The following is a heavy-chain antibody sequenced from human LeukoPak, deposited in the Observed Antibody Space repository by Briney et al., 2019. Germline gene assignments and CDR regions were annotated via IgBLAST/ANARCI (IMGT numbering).Heavy chain of an antibody. J-gene: IGHJ4*02. CDR2: IFYSGST. V-gene: IGHV4-59*01. D-gene: IGHD5-12*01. Sequence: PSETLSLTCTVSGDSISSYYWSWLRQPPGKGLEWIGYIFYSGSTNYNPSLKSRVTISVDTSKNQFSLKLTSVTAADTAVYYCARGGSSGYDPFDYWGQGTLVIVSS. CDR1: GDSISSYY. CDR3: ARGGSSGYDPFDY.